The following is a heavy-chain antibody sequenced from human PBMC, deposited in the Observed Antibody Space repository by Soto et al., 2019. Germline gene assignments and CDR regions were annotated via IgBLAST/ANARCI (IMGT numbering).Heavy chain of an antibody. D-gene: IGHD4-17*01. J-gene: IGHJ2*01. V-gene: IGHV1-69*02. CDR1: GGTFSSYT. Sequence: GASVKVSCKASGGTFSSYTISWVRQAPGQGLEWMGRIIPILGIANYAQKFQGRVTITADKSTSTAYMELSSLRSEDTAVYYCAGYLDDYGDLWYFDLWGRGTLVTVSS. CDR2: IIPILGIA. CDR3: AGYLDDYGDLWYFDL.